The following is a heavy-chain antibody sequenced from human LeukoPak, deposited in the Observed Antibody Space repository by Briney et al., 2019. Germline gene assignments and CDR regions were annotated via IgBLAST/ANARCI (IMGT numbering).Heavy chain of an antibody. Sequence: SEPLSLTCTVSGGSISGNYWSWIRQPPGKGLEWIGYIYYSGSTNYNPSLKSRVTISVDTSKNQFSLKLSSVTAADTAVYYCARGPIGWFDPWGQGTLVTVSS. V-gene: IGHV4-59*01. CDR2: IYYSGST. J-gene: IGHJ5*02. CDR1: GGSISGNY. CDR3: ARGPIGWFDP. D-gene: IGHD2-15*01.